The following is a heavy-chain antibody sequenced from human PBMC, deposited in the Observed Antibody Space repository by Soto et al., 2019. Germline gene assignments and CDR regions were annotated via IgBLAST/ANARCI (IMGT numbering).Heavy chain of an antibody. Sequence: GASVKVSCKASGDTFSSYGISWVRQAPGQGLEFMGGIIPKFGTTNYAQKFRGRVTITADESTSTAYMEVSSLRSEDTAVYYCARITHYYDSSDWFDPWGQGTLVTVSS. D-gene: IGHD3-22*01. CDR1: GDTFSSYG. CDR3: ARITHYYDSSDWFDP. V-gene: IGHV1-69*13. CDR2: IIPKFGTT. J-gene: IGHJ5*02.